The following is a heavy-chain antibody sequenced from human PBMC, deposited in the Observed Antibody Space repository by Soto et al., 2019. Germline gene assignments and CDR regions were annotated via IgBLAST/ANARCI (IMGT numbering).Heavy chain of an antibody. D-gene: IGHD4-17*01. CDR3: ARAHYGDYGYGMDV. CDR1: GGSISSGGYS. CDR2: IYDSGTT. J-gene: IGHJ6*02. Sequence: QLQLQESGSGLVKPSQTLSLTCAVSGGSISSGGYSWTWIRQPPGKGLEWIGYIYDSGTTYYNPSLKSRVTIAVDRSENQFSLKLSSVTAADTAVYYCARAHYGDYGYGMDVWGQGTTVTVSS. V-gene: IGHV4-30-2*01.